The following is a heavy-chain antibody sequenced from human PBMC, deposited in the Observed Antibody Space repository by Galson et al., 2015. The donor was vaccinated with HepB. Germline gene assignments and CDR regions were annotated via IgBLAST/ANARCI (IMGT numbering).Heavy chain of an antibody. CDR3: ARNYDNSSTSCYLWFDP. J-gene: IGHJ5*02. CDR2: TYFRSKWYS. CDR1: GDSVSSNSAA. Sequence: CAISGDSVSSNSAAWSWIRRSPSRGLEWLGRTYFRSKWYSDYTASVKSRITITPDTSRNQFSLQLDSVTPEDTAVYYCARNYDNSSTSCYLWFDPWGQGTLVTVSS. V-gene: IGHV6-1*01. D-gene: IGHD2-2*01.